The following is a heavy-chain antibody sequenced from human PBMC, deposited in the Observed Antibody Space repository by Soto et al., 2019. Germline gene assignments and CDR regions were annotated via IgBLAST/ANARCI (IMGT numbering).Heavy chain of an antibody. V-gene: IGHV1-2*04. CDR1: GYTFTGYY. CDR2: INPNSGGT. D-gene: IGHD2-15*01. CDR3: ARGPYCSGGSCYGYYYYGMDV. J-gene: IGHJ6*02. Sequence: ASVKVSCKASGYTFTGYYMHWVRQAPGQGLEWMGWINPNSGGTNYAQKFRGWVTMTRDTSISTAYMELSRLRSDDTAVYYCARGPYCSGGSCYGYYYYGMDVWGQGTTVTVSS.